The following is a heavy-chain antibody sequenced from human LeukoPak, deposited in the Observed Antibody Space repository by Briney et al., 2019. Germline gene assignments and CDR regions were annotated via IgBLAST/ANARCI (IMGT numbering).Heavy chain of an antibody. CDR2: ISWNSGSI. CDR3: AKAADSNGLYYFDY. Sequence: SLRLSCAASGFTFDDYAMHWVRQAPGKGLEWVSGISWNSGSIGYADSVKGRFTISRDNAKNSLYLQMNSLRAEDTALYYCAKAADSNGLYYFDYWGQGTLVTVSS. CDR1: GFTFDDYA. V-gene: IGHV3-9*01. D-gene: IGHD2-15*01. J-gene: IGHJ4*02.